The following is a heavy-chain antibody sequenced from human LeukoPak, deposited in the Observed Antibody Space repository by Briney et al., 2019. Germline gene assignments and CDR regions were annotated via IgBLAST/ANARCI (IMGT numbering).Heavy chain of an antibody. CDR2: IWYNGSNK. CDR1: GFTFGNYG. D-gene: IGHD2-15*01. V-gene: IGHV3-33*01. J-gene: IGHJ4*02. CDR3: ATVRSCSGGNCYYLDY. Sequence: PGGSLRLSCAASGFTFGNYGMYWVRQAPGKGLEWVAVIWYNGSNKYYADSVKGRLTISRDNSKNTLYLQMNSLRAEDTAVYYCATVRSCSGGNCYYLDYWGQGTLVTVSS.